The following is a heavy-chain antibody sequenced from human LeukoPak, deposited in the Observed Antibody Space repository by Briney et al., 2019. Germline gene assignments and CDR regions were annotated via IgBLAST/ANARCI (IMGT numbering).Heavy chain of an antibody. Sequence: SETLSLTCTVSGGSISSGSYFWSWIRQPAGKGLEWIGRISSSGSTNYNPSLKSRVTISVDTSKNQFSLKLSSVTAADTAVYFCARGPYSYDSSGAFDIWGQGTMVTVSS. CDR2: ISSSGST. V-gene: IGHV4-61*02. D-gene: IGHD3-22*01. J-gene: IGHJ3*02. CDR3: ARGPYSYDSSGAFDI. CDR1: GGSISSGSYF.